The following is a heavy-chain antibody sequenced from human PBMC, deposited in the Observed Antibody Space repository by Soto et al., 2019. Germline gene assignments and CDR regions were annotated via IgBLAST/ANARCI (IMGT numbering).Heavy chain of an antibody. J-gene: IGHJ3*02. CDR1: GGSFSGYY. D-gene: IGHD3-22*01. CDR2: INHSGST. Sequence: SETLSLTCAVYGGSFSGYYWSWIHQPPGKGLEWIGEINHSGSTNYNPSLKSRVTISVDTSKNQFSLKLSSVTAADTAVYYCARRYYYDSSGYYDAFDIWGQGTMVTVSS. CDR3: ARRYYYDSSGYYDAFDI. V-gene: IGHV4-34*01.